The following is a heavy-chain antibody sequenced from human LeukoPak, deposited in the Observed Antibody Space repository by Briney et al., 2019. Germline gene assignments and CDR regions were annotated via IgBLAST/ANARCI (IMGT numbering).Heavy chain of an antibody. D-gene: IGHD2-15*01. Sequence: ASVKVSCKASGYTITGYYIHWVRQAPGQGLEWMGWINTNSGGTNYAQNFQGRVTMTRDTSISTAYMELSRLKSDDTAVYYCASDGYYCSGDNCYSWNYFDYWGQGTLVTVSS. CDR1: GYTITGYY. CDR3: ASDGYYCSGDNCYSWNYFDY. V-gene: IGHV1-2*02. CDR2: INTNSGGT. J-gene: IGHJ4*02.